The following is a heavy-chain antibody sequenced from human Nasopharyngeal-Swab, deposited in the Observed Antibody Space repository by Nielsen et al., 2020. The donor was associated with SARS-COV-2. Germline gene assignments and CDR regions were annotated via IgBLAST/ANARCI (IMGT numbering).Heavy chain of an antibody. CDR1: GGSISRYY. V-gene: IGHV4-59*01. Sequence: SETLSITCTLSGGSISRYYWSWIRQPPGKGLEWIGYIYNSGSTFYHPSLKSRVTMSVDTSKNQFSLNLSSVTAADTAVYFCARAEYELQSFGYYYYIMDVWGQGTTVTVSS. CDR3: ARAEYELQSFGYYYYIMDV. D-gene: IGHD3-10*01. J-gene: IGHJ6*02. CDR2: IYNSGST.